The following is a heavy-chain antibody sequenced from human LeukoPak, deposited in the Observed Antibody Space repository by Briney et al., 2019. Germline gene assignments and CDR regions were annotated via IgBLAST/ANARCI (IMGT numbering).Heavy chain of an antibody. V-gene: IGHV1-69*04. CDR1: GGTFSSYA. CDR3: AREPIAAAGKNWFDP. J-gene: IGHJ5*02. Sequence: ASVKVSCKASGGTFSSYAISWVRQAPGQGLEWMGRIIPILGIANYAQKFQGRVTITADKSTSTAYMELSSLRSEDTAVCYCAREPIAAAGKNWFDPWGQGTLVTVSS. D-gene: IGHD6-13*01. CDR2: IIPILGIA.